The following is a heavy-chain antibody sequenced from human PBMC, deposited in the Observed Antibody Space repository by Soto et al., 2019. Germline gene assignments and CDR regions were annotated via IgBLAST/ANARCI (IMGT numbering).Heavy chain of an antibody. V-gene: IGHV4-61*01. CDR2: IYYSGST. J-gene: IGHJ3*02. CDR3: ARDYTMITFGGVISFDI. D-gene: IGHD3-16*01. Sequence: QVQLQESGPGLVKPSETLSLTCTVSGGSVSSGSCYWSWIRQPPGKGLEWIGYIYYSGSTNYNPSLKSRVTISVDTSKNQFSLKLSSVTAADTAVYYCARDYTMITFGGVISFDIWGQGTMVTVSS. CDR1: GGSVSSGSCY.